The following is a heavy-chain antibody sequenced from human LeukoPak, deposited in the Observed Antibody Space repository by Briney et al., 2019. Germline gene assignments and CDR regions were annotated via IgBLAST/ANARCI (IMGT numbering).Heavy chain of an antibody. CDR3: ARDRGYSYGSDYYYYYGMDV. J-gene: IGHJ6*02. Sequence: SETLSLTCTVSGGSISSYYWSWIRQPPGKGQEWIGYIYYSGSTNYNPSLKSRVTISVDTSKNQFSLKLSSVTAADTAVYYCARDRGYSYGSDYYYYYGMDVWGQGTTVTVSS. CDR1: GGSISSYY. D-gene: IGHD5-18*01. V-gene: IGHV4-59*01. CDR2: IYYSGST.